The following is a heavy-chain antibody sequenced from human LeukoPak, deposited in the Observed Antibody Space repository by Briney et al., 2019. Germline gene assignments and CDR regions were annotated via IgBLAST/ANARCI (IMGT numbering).Heavy chain of an antibody. CDR2: INPNSGGT. V-gene: IGHV1-2*02. D-gene: IGHD5-12*01. J-gene: IGHJ4*02. CDR3: ARALDIVATIHFDY. Sequence: ASVKVSCKASGYTFTGYYMHWVRQAPGQGLEWMGWINPNSGGTNYAQKFQGRVTMTRDTSISTAYMELSRLRSDDTAVYYCARALDIVATIHFDYWGRGTLVTVSS. CDR1: GYTFTGYY.